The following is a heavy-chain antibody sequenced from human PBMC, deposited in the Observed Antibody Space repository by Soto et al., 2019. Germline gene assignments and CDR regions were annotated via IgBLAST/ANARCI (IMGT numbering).Heavy chain of an antibody. D-gene: IGHD6-13*01. J-gene: IGHJ6*02. V-gene: IGHV4-59*01. Sequence: SETLSLTCTVSGASISRSYWTWFRQPPGKGLEWIGYIYYSGSTNYNPSLKSRVTISVDTSKNQFSLKLSSVTAADTAVYYCAREGVSSSWYNYYGMDVWGQGTTVT. CDR2: IYYSGST. CDR3: AREGVSSSWYNYYGMDV. CDR1: GASISRSY.